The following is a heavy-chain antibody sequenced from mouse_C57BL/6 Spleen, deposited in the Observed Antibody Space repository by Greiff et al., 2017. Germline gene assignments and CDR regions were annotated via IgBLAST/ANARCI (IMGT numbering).Heavy chain of an antibody. J-gene: IGHJ2*01. V-gene: IGHV5-9*01. D-gene: IGHD1-1*01. Sequence: EVMLVESGGGLVKPGGSLKLSCAASGFTFSSYTMSWVRQTPEKRLEWVATISGGGGNTYYPDSVKGRFTISRDNAKNTLYLQMSSLRSEDTALYYCARLFITTVFDYWGQGTTLTVSS. CDR3: ARLFITTVFDY. CDR2: ISGGGGNT. CDR1: GFTFSSYT.